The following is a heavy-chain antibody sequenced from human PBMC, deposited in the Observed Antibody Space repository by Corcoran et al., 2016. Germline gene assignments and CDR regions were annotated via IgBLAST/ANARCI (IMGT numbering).Heavy chain of an antibody. D-gene: IGHD3-3*01. CDR2: IKSKTDGGTT. CDR3: TTEPLFRSGYPYYYYYGMDV. Sequence: EVQLVESGGGLVKPGGSLRLSCAASGFTFRNAWLNWVRQAPGKGLEWVGRIKSKTDGGTTDYAAPVKGRITISRDDSKNTLYLQMNSLKTDDTAVYYCTTEPLFRSGYPYYYYYGMDVWGQGTTVTVSS. J-gene: IGHJ6*02. CDR1: GFTFRNAW. V-gene: IGHV3-15*07.